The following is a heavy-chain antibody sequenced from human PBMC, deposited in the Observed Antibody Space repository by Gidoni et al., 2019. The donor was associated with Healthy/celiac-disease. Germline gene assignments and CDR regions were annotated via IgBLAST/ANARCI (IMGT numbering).Heavy chain of an antibody. CDR3: AREGLEAAGTGWFDP. CDR2: IKQDGREK. V-gene: IGHV3-7*03. CDR1: GFTFSRYW. Sequence: EVQLVESGGGLVQPGGSLRLSCAASGFTFSRYWMSWVRQAPGKGLEWVANIKQDGREKYYVDAVKGRFTISRDNAKNSLYLQMNSLRAEDTAVYYCAREGLEAAGTGWFDPWGQGTLVTVSS. D-gene: IGHD6-13*01. J-gene: IGHJ5*02.